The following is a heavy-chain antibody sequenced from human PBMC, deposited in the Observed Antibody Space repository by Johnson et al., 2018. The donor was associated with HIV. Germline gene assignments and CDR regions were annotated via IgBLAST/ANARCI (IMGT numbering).Heavy chain of an antibody. CDR2: IGTAGDT. CDR3: ARGSRYCSGGSCPEAFDI. D-gene: IGHD2-15*01. Sequence: VQLVESGGRLVQPGGSLRLSCAASGFTFSSYDMHWVRQATGKGLEWVSAIGTAGDTYYPVSVKGRFTISRDNAKNSLYLQMNSLRAEDTALYFCARGSRYCSGGSCPEAFDIWGQGTMVTVSS. CDR1: GFTFSSYD. J-gene: IGHJ3*02. V-gene: IGHV3-13*01.